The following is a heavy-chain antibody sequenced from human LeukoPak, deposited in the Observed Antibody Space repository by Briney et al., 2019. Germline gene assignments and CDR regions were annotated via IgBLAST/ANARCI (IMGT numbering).Heavy chain of an antibody. CDR2: ISYDGRNE. D-gene: IGHD5-18*01. CDR3: AKEEKWIHLWLKY. J-gene: IGHJ4*02. CDR1: GFTFSSYA. Sequence: QPGRSLRLSCAVSGFTFSSYAMHWVRQAPGKGLEWVAFISYDGRNEYYADSVKGRFTTSRDNSKNTLYLQMNSLRAEDTAVYYCAKEEKWIHLWLKYWGQGTLVTVSS. V-gene: IGHV3-30*18.